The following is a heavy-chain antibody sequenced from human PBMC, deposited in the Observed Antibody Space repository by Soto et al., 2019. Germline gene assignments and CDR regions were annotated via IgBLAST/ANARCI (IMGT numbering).Heavy chain of an antibody. D-gene: IGHD2-8*01. J-gene: IGHJ4*02. CDR3: ARDGGYCTNGVCSDRFDY. Sequence: KTSETLSLTCTVSGGSISSGDYYWSWIRQPPGKGLEWIGYIYYSGSTYYNPSLKSRVTISVDTSKNQFSLKLSSVTAADTAVYYCARDGGYCTNGVCSDRFDYWGQGTLVTVSS. CDR1: GGSISSGDYY. V-gene: IGHV4-30-4*01. CDR2: IYYSGST.